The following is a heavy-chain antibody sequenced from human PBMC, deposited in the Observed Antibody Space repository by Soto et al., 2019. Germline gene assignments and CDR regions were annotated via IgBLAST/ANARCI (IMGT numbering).Heavy chain of an antibody. D-gene: IGHD3-3*01. CDR2: IYYSGST. CDR1: GGSISSYY. Sequence: QVQLQESGPGLVKPSETLSLTCTVSGGSISSYYWSWIRQPPGKGLEWIGYIYYSGSTNYNPSLKSRVTISVDTSKNQFSLKLSSVTAADTAVYYCASSSYYDFWSGYYQGDYYYYYGMDVWGQGTTVTVSS. V-gene: IGHV4-59*01. CDR3: ASSSYYDFWSGYYQGDYYYYYGMDV. J-gene: IGHJ6*02.